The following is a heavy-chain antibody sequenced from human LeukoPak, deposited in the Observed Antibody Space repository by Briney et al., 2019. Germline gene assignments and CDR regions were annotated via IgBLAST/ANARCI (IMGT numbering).Heavy chain of an antibody. CDR3: ARHSASVWPGSSGWSNWFVP. CDR1: GFSFNDYS. CDR2: ISRSGGRI. J-gene: IGHJ5*02. D-gene: IGHD6-19*01. Sequence: PGGSLRLSCAASGFSFNDYSMHWVRQAPGKGLEWVSGISRSGGRIDYADSVKGRFTISRDNAKNSLYLQMNNLRAEDTALYYCARHSASVWPGSSGWSNWFVPWVQGTRIPVSA. V-gene: IGHV3-9*01.